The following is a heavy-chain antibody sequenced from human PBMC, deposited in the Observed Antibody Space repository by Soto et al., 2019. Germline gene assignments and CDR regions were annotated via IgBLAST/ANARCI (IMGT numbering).Heavy chain of an antibody. V-gene: IGHV3-23*01. CDR3: AKDRRAGGNSAFYFDF. D-gene: IGHD3-16*01. CDR1: GFNFSNYA. Sequence: GGSLRLSCAASGFNFSNYAMSWVRQAPGKGLEWVSLISATGGGTYYADSVKGRFTISRDNSHNTLYLQVHSLTAEETAVYYCAKDRRAGGNSAFYFDFWGQGAQVTV. J-gene: IGHJ4*02. CDR2: ISATGGGT.